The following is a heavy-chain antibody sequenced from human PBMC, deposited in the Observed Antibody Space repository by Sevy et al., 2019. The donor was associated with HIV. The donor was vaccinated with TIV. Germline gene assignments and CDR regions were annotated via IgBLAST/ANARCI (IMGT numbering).Heavy chain of an antibody. CDR2: ISGSGGST. J-gene: IGHJ4*02. CDR3: AKSVVVTAIRPSYFDY. CDR1: GFTFSSYA. D-gene: IGHD2-21*02. Sequence: GGSLRLSCAASGFTFSSYAMSWVRQAPGKGLEWLSAISGSGGSTYYADSVKGRFTISRDNSKNTLYLQMNSLRAEDTAVYYCAKSVVVTAIRPSYFDYWGQGTLVTVSS. V-gene: IGHV3-23*01.